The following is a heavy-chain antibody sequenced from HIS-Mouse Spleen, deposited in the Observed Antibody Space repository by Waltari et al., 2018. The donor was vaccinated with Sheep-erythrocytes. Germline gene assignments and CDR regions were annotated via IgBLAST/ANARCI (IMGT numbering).Heavy chain of an antibody. Sequence: QVQLVESGGGVVQPWRSLRLSCAASGFTFSSYAMHWVRQAPGKGLEWVAVISYDGSNKYYADSVKCRFTISRDNSKNTLYLQMNSLRAEDTAVYYCARGAYSSSWYPFQHWGQGTLVTVSS. CDR3: ARGAYSSSWYPFQH. J-gene: IGHJ1*01. CDR2: ISYDGSNK. D-gene: IGHD6-13*01. V-gene: IGHV3-30-3*01. CDR1: GFTFSSYA.